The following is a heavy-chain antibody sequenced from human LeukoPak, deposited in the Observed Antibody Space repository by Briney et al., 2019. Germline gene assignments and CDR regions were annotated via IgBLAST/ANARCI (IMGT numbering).Heavy chain of an antibody. V-gene: IGHV1-18*01. CDR2: ISAYNGNT. J-gene: IGHJ4*02. Sequence: ASVKVSCKASGYTFTSYGISWVRQAPGQGLEWMGWISAYNGNTNYAQKLRGRVTMTTDTSTSTAYMELRSLRSDDTAVYYCARVSHYYDSSGYYGGRFDYWGQGTLVTVSS. CDR1: GYTFTSYG. CDR3: ARVSHYYDSSGYYGGRFDY. D-gene: IGHD3-22*01.